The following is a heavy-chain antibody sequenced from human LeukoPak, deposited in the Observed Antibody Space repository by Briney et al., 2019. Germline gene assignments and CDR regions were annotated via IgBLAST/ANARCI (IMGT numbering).Heavy chain of an antibody. J-gene: IGHJ6*03. CDR2: ISTSSSYI. D-gene: IGHD6-19*01. CDR3: ARCGSSGWYSQYNYYYYMDV. Sequence: PGGSLRLSCAASGFTFSSYGMNWVRQAPGKGLEWVSSISTSSSYIYYADSMKGRFTISRDNAKNSLYLQMNRLRAEDTALYYCARCGSSGWYSQYNYYYYMDVWGKGTTVTVSS. V-gene: IGHV3-21*04. CDR1: GFTFSSYG.